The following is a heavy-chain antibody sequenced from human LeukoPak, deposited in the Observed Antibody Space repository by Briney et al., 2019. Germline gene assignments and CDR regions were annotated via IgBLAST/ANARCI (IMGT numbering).Heavy chain of an antibody. J-gene: IGHJ4*02. V-gene: IGHV3-9*01. CDR3: AKDSVAGTKWNFDY. CDR2: ISWNSGSI. D-gene: IGHD6-19*01. CDR1: GFTFDDYA. Sequence: GGSLRLSCAASGFTFDDYAMHWVRQAPGKGLEWVSGISWNSGSIGYADSVKGRFTISRDNAKNSLYLQMNSLRAEDTALYYCAKDSVAGTKWNFDYWGQGTLVTASS.